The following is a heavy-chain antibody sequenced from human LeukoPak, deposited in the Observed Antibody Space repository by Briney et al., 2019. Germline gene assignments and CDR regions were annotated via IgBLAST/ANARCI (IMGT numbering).Heavy chain of an antibody. CDR3: ARGYYDKSGYDY. D-gene: IGHD3-22*01. CDR1: GFTFSDYY. V-gene: IGHV3-11*01. CDR2: IGFGGDTI. J-gene: IGHJ4*02. Sequence: GGSLRLSCAASGFTFSDYYMSWIRQTPGKGLEWVSYIGFGGDTIYYADSVKGRFTISRDNAKNSLYLQMNSLRAEDTAVYYCARGYYDKSGYDYWGQGTLVTVSP.